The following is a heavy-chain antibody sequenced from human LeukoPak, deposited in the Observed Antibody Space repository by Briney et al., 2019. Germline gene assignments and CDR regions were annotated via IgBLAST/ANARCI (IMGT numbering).Heavy chain of an antibody. D-gene: IGHD4-17*01. Sequence: PGRSLRLSCAASGFTSSSYGMHWVRQAPGKGLEWVAVISYDGSNKYYADSVKGRFTISRDNSKNTLYLQMNSLRAEDTAVYYCAKSGYVDYGDYVRIKYFDYWGQGTLVTVSS. CDR3: AKSGYVDYGDYVRIKYFDY. J-gene: IGHJ4*02. V-gene: IGHV3-30*18. CDR1: GFTSSSYG. CDR2: ISYDGSNK.